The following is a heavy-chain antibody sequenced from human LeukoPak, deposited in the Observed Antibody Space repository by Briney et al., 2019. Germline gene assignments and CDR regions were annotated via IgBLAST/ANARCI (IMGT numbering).Heavy chain of an antibody. J-gene: IGHJ4*02. Sequence: GSLRLSCVASGFTFSSYWMHWVRQAPGKGLVGVSRINSDGSSTKCADSVKGRFTISRDNSKNTLYLQMNSLRAEDTAVYYCAKLDGVIAVAGTEFDYWGQGTLVTVSS. CDR3: AKLDGVIAVAGTEFDY. CDR1: GFTFSSYW. V-gene: IGHV3-74*03. D-gene: IGHD6-19*01. CDR2: INSDGSST.